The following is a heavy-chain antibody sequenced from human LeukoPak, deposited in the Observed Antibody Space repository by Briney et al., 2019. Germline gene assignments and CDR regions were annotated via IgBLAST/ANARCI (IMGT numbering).Heavy chain of an antibody. D-gene: IGHD3-22*01. V-gene: IGHV4-34*01. CDR1: GGSFSGYY. Sequence: SETLSLTCAVYGGSFSGYYWSWIRQPPGKGLEWIGEINHSGSTNYNPPLKSRVTISVDTSKNQFSLKLSSVTAADTAVYYCARTYYYDSSGYYRTEFDYWGQGTLVTVSS. CDR2: INHSGST. CDR3: ARTYYYDSSGYYRTEFDY. J-gene: IGHJ4*02.